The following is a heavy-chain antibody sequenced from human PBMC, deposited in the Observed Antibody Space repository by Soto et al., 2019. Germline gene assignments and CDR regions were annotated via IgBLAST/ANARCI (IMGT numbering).Heavy chain of an antibody. V-gene: IGHV1-69*13. J-gene: IGHJ4*02. CDR2: IIPIFGTA. CDR3: ARGPTYYYDSSGYYRGRYFDY. D-gene: IGHD3-22*01. CDR1: GGTFSSYA. Sequence: SVKVSCKASGGTFSSYAISWVRQAPGQGLEWMGGIIPIFGTANYAQKFQGRVTITADESTSTAYMELSSLRSEDTAVYYCARGPTYYYDSSGYYRGRYFDYWGQGTLATVSS.